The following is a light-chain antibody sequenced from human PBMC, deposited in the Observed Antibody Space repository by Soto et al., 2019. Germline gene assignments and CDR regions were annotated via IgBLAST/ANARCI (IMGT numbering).Light chain of an antibody. CDR2: WAS. Sequence: DIVMTQSPDSLAVSLGERATINCKSSQSVLYSSNNKNYLAWYQQKPGQPPKLLIYWASTRESGVPDRFSGSGSGTDFTLTISSLQAEDVAAYYCQQYYSSPLTFGGGTKVEI. CDR1: QSVLYSSNNKNY. J-gene: IGKJ4*01. CDR3: QQYYSSPLT. V-gene: IGKV4-1*01.